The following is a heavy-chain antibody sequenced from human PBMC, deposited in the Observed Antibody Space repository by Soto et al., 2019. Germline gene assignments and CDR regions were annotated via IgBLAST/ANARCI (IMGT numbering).Heavy chain of an antibody. CDR1: GYTFSNYG. V-gene: IGHV1-18*01. CDR3: ARARHQAIAAQITRQKYYYYYYGMDV. Sequence: GASVKVSCKTSGYTFSNYGITWVRQAPGQPLEWLGWISLYSDGTNYAQKFQGRVTITADESTSTAYMELSSLRSEDTVVYYCARARHQAIAAQITRQKYYYYYYGMDVWGQGTTVTVSS. J-gene: IGHJ6*02. CDR2: ISLYSDGT. D-gene: IGHD6-6*01.